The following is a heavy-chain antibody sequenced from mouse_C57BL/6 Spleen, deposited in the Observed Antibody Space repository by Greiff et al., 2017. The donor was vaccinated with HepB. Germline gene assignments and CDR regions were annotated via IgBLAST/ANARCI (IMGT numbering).Heavy chain of an antibody. CDR3: ARWDYGSSYDYYAMDY. J-gene: IGHJ4*01. CDR2: ISSGSSTI. CDR1: GFTFSDYG. D-gene: IGHD1-1*01. V-gene: IGHV5-17*01. Sequence: DVMLVESGGGLVKPGGSLKLSCAASGFTFSDYGMHWVRQAPEKGLEWVAYISSGSSTIYYADTVKGRFTISRDTAKNTLFLQMTSLRSEDTAMYYCARWDYGSSYDYYAMDYWGQGTSVTVSS.